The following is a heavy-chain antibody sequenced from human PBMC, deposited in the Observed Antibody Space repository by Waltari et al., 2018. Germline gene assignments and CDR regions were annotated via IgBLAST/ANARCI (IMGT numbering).Heavy chain of an antibody. CDR2: ISSSSSYI. D-gene: IGHD6-19*01. Sequence: EVQLVESGGGLVKPGGSLRLSCAASGFTFSSYSMNWVRQAPGKGLEWVSSISSSSSYIYYADSVKGRFTISRDNAKNSLYLKMNSLRAEDTAVYYCARSQYSSGRYDAFDIWGQGTMVTVSS. J-gene: IGHJ3*02. CDR3: ARSQYSSGRYDAFDI. CDR1: GFTFSSYS. V-gene: IGHV3-21*01.